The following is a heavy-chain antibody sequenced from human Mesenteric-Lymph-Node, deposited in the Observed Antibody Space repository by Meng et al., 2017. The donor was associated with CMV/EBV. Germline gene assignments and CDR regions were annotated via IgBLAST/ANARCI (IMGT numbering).Heavy chain of an antibody. J-gene: IGHJ4*02. D-gene: IGHD3-10*01. CDR3: ARSGGMVRGVFDS. CDR2: INRDASEI. V-gene: IGHV3-7*01. Sequence: GGSLRLSCAASAFTFSSYWMTWVRQAPGKGLEWVASINRDASEIHYLDSVKGRFTISRDNAKNSLYLQMNSLRAEDTAVYYCARSGGMVRGVFDSWGQGTLVTVSS. CDR1: AFTFSSYW.